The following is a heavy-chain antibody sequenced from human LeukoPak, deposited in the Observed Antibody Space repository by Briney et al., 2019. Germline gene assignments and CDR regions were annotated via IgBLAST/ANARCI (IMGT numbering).Heavy chain of an antibody. Sequence: GGSLRLSCAASGFTFSSYGMNWVRQAPGKGLEWVSYITSSSSTIYYADSVKGRFTISRDNAKNSVYLQMNSLRDEDTAVYYCARGVPRYYESSGYEDDAFDIWGQGTMVTVSS. V-gene: IGHV3-48*02. CDR2: ITSSSSTI. J-gene: IGHJ3*02. D-gene: IGHD3-22*01. CDR3: ARGVPRYYESSGYEDDAFDI. CDR1: GFTFSSYG.